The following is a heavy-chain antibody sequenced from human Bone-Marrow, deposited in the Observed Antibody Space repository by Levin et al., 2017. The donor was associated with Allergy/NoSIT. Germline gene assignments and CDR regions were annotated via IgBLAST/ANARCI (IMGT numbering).Heavy chain of an antibody. D-gene: IGHD3-3*01. Sequence: ASVKVSCKASGYTFTDHNIHWVRQAPGQGLEWVGSITPNSGGTNYAQKFRGRVTLTRDTSINSAYMELGTLKSHDTAVHYCSIDHVKFSEWSTAAFDYWGQGTLVTVSS. CDR1: GYTFTDHN. CDR3: SIDHVKFSEWSTAAFDY. CDR2: ITPNSGGT. J-gene: IGHJ4*02. V-gene: IGHV1-2*02.